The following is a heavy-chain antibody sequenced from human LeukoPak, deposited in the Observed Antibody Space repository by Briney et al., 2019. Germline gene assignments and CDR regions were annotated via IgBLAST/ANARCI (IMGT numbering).Heavy chain of an antibody. V-gene: IGHV4-39*07. CDR2: IYYSGST. J-gene: IGHJ4*02. CDR1: GGSISSSSYY. Sequence: SETLSLTRSVSGGSISSSSYYWGWIRQPPGKGLEWIGSIYYSGSTYYNPSLKSRVIISVDTSKNQFSLKLSSVTAADTAIYYCARDPVPNYYDSAGYYFDYWGQGTLVTVSS. CDR3: ARDPVPNYYDSAGYYFDY. D-gene: IGHD3-22*01.